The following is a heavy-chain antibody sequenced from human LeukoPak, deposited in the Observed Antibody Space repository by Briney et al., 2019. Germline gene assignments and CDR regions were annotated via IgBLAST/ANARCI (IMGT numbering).Heavy chain of an antibody. CDR2: IYYSGST. D-gene: IGHD2-15*01. CDR3: ARVAASLYYYYYYYMDV. Sequence: PSETLSLTCTVSGGSISSYYWSWIRQPPGKGLEWVGYIYYSGSTNYNSSLKSRVTISVDTSKNQFSLKLSSVTAADTAVYYCARVAASLYYYYYYYMDVWGKGTTVTVSS. V-gene: IGHV4-59*01. J-gene: IGHJ6*03. CDR1: GGSISSYY.